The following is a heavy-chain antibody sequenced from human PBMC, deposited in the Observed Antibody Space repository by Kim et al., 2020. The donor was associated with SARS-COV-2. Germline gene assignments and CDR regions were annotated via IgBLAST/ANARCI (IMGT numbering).Heavy chain of an antibody. V-gene: IGHV1-18*01. CDR1: GYTFTSYG. D-gene: IGHD3-22*01. J-gene: IGHJ4*02. CDR2: ISVYNGNT. CDR3: TRDPAYDRSVYAADY. Sequence: ASVKVSCKASGYTFTSYGISWVRQAPGQGLEWMGWISVYNGNTKYAQNLQGRRTMTADTSTSTAYMELRSLTSDDTAVYYCTRDPAYDRSVYAADYWGPGHLVTGSS.